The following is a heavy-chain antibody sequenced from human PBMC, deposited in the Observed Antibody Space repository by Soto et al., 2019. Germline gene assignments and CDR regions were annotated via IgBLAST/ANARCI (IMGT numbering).Heavy chain of an antibody. Sequence: ASVXVSCKASGGTFSSYAISWVRQAPGQGLERMGGIIPIFGTANYAQKFQGRVTITADESTSTAYMELSSLRSEDTALYYCASAPTVRGVIIKALDYWGQGTLVTVSS. V-gene: IGHV1-69*13. CDR2: IIPIFGTA. CDR1: GGTFSSYA. J-gene: IGHJ4*02. D-gene: IGHD3-10*01. CDR3: ASAPTVRGVIIKALDY.